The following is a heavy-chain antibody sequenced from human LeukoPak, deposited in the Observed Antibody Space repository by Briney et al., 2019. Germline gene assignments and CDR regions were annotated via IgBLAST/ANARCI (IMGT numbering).Heavy chain of an antibody. CDR1: GFTFSSYA. V-gene: IGHV3-23*01. CDR2: ISGSGGST. Sequence: GGSLRLSCAASGFTFSSYAMSWVRQAPGKGLEWVSAISGSGGSTYHADSVKGRFTISRDNSKNTLYLQMNSLRAEDTAVYYCAKDRPPSVKSSGYYIFDYWGQGTLVTVSS. D-gene: IGHD3-22*01. J-gene: IGHJ4*02. CDR3: AKDRPPSVKSSGYYIFDY.